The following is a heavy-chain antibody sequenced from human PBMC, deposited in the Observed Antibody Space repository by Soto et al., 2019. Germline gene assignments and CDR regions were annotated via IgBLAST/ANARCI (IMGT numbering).Heavy chain of an antibody. CDR3: ARVPPESSWSLYYYYGMDV. CDR1: GGTFSSYA. J-gene: IGHJ6*02. D-gene: IGHD6-13*01. Sequence: SVKVSCKASGGTFSSYAISWVRQAPGQGLEWMGGIIPIFGTANYAQKFQGRGTITADESTSTAYMELSSLRSEDTAVYYCARVPPESSWSLYYYYGMDVWAQVTTVPVSS. CDR2: IIPIFGTA. V-gene: IGHV1-69*13.